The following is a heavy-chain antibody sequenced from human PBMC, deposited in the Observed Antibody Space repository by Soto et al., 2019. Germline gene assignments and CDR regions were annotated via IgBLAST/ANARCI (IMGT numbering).Heavy chain of an antibody. Sequence: QVQLVQSGAELRKPGSSVKVSCKASGGTFSDYTINWVRQAPGQRLEWMGGIIPIFDTANYAEKFQGRVTITADESTSTSCMEVSSLRSEDTAVDYCARNGTLTGYTYGMDVWGEGTMVTVSS. J-gene: IGHJ6*04. D-gene: IGHD1-1*01. CDR3: ARNGTLTGYTYGMDV. V-gene: IGHV1-69*01. CDR2: IIPIFDTA. CDR1: GGTFSDYT.